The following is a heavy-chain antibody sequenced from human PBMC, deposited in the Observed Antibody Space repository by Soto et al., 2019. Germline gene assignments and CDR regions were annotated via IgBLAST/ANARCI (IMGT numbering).Heavy chain of an antibody. CDR2: IGGSGSTTI. CDR1: GFIFSTYS. V-gene: IGHV3-48*04. CDR3: ARDSGYGSGASVNHYLDY. Sequence: GGSLRLSCAASGFIFSTYSMNWVRQAPGMGLEWVSYIGGSGSTTIYYADSVKGRFTISRDNAKNSVYLQMDSLRAEDTAVYYCARDSGYGSGASVNHYLDYWGHGTLVTVSS. D-gene: IGHD3-10*01. J-gene: IGHJ4*01.